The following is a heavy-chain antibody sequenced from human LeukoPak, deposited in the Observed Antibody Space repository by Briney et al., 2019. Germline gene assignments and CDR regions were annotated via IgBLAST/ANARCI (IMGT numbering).Heavy chain of an antibody. V-gene: IGHV3-23*01. Sequence: GGSLRLSCAASRFTFSNYAMSWVRQAPGKGLEWVSAVSGSGGSTYYADSVKGRFTISRDNAKNSLYLQMNSLRAEDTAVYYCARDSHPRYYYDSSGHNWFDPWGQGTLVTVSS. CDR2: VSGSGGST. D-gene: IGHD3-22*01. J-gene: IGHJ5*02. CDR3: ARDSHPRYYYDSSGHNWFDP. CDR1: RFTFSNYA.